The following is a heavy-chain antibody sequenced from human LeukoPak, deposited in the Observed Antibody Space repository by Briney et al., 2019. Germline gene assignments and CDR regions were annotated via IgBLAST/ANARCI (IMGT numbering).Heavy chain of an antibody. CDR1: GFTFDDFA. D-gene: IGHD5-12*01. CDR2: ISWNSGSI. CDR3: AKAGYGGDNFDY. V-gene: IGHV3-9*03. Sequence: GGSLRLSCAASGFTFDDFAMHWVRQVPGKGLEWVPGISWNSGSIGYADSVKDRFTISRDNAEKSLYLQMNSLRVEDMAIYYCAKAGYGGDNFDYWGQGILVTVSS. J-gene: IGHJ4*02.